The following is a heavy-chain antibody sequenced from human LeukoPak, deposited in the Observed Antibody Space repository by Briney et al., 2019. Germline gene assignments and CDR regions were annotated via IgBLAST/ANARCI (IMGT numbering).Heavy chain of an antibody. J-gene: IGHJ4*02. CDR3: AREWFDSSAYYIDY. V-gene: IGHV4-34*01. CDR1: GGSFSGYY. CDR2: INHSGST. D-gene: IGHD3-22*01. Sequence: SETLSLTCAVYGGSFSGYYWSWIRQPPGKGLEWIGEINHSGSTNYNPSLKSRVTISVDTSKNQFSLKLSSVTAADTAVYYCAREWFDSSAYYIDYWGQGSLVTVSS.